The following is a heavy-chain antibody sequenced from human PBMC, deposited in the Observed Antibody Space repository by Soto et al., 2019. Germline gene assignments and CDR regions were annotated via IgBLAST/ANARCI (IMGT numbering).Heavy chain of an antibody. CDR2: ISTSSTYI. D-gene: IGHD2-8*01. CDR1: GFTFSSYS. CDR3: ARMVPYYYGMDV. Sequence: LGGSLRLSCAASGFTFSSYSMNWVRQAPGKGLEWVSCISTSSTYIDYADSVKGRFTISRDSAKNSLYLLMNSLRAEDTAVYYCARMVPYYYGMDVWGQGTTVTVYS. V-gene: IGHV3-21*01. J-gene: IGHJ6*02.